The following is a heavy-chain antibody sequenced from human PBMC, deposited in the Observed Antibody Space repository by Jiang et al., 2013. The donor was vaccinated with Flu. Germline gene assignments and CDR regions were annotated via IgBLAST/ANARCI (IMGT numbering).Heavy chain of an antibody. Sequence: SGAEVKKPGASVSVSCKASGYTFTSYYMHWVRQAPGHGLEWMGVLNPSDGTKTNAQKFQGRVTMTRDTSTSTVYMELSSLRSEDTALYYCARNYDSTGLEDAFDVWGQGTMVTISS. V-gene: IGHV1-46*01. J-gene: IGHJ3*01. CDR3: ARNYDSTGLEDAFDV. D-gene: IGHD3-22*01. CDR1: GYTFTSYY. CDR2: LNPSDGTK.